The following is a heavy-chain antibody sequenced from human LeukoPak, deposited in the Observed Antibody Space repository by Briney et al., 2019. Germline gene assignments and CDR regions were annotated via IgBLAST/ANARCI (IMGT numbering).Heavy chain of an antibody. D-gene: IGHD3-16*01. CDR2: ISAYNGNT. CDR1: GYTFTSYG. J-gene: IGHJ4*02. CDR3: ARDLTEYLGELPFDY. V-gene: IGHV1-18*01. Sequence: VASVTVSCKASGYTFTSYGISWVRQAPGQGLEWMGWISAYNGNTNYAQKLQGRVTMTTDTSTSTAYMELRSLRSDDTAVYYCARDLTEYLGELPFDYWGQGTLVTVSS.